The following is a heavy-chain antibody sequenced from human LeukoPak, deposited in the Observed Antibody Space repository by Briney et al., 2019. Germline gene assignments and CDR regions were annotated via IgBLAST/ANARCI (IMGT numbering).Heavy chain of an antibody. CDR1: GFTFSSYS. Sequence: GGSLRLSCAASGFTFSSYSMSWVRQAPGKGLEWVSTISETGRSTYYADSVKGQFTISRDNSKNTLYLQMNSLRAEDTAVYYCAKDRGYSYGISEYWGQGTLVTVSS. D-gene: IGHD5-18*01. J-gene: IGHJ4*02. V-gene: IGHV3-23*01. CDR3: AKDRGYSYGISEY. CDR2: ISETGRST.